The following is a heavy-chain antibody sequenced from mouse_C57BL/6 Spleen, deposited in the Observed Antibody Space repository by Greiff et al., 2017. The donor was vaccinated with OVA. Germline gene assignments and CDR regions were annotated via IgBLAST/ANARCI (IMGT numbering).Heavy chain of an antibody. V-gene: IGHV5-9-1*02. D-gene: IGHD3-1*01. Sequence: EVKLVESGEGLVKPGGSLKLSCAASGFTFSSYAMSWVRQTPEKRLEWVAYISSGGDYIYYSDTVKGRFTISRDNARNTQYLQMSSLKSEDTAMYYCTRDRAGRGYFDVWGTGTTVTVSS. J-gene: IGHJ1*03. CDR1: GFTFSSYA. CDR2: ISSGGDYI. CDR3: TRDRAGRGYFDV.